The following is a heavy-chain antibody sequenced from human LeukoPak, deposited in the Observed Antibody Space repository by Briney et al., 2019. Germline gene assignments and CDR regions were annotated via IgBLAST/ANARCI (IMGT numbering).Heavy chain of an antibody. V-gene: IGHV4-39*01. CDR2: IYYSGST. D-gene: IGHD5/OR15-5a*01. CDR1: GGSITSSSFY. J-gene: IGHJ4*02. Sequence: PSETLSLTCTVSGGSITSSSFYWGWIRQPPGKGLECIGNIYYSGSTYYNPSLKSPVTISVDTSKNQFSLKLSSVTAADTAVYYCARWVSTPRGYFDYWGRGTLVTVSS. CDR3: ARWVSTPRGYFDY.